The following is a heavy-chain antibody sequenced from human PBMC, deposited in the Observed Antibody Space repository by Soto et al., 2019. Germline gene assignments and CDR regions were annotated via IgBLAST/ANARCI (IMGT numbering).Heavy chain of an antibody. CDR1: GFTFSNYG. V-gene: IGHV3-33*01. D-gene: IGHD2-2*01. J-gene: IGHJ4*02. CDR3: ASICSSTRCYAIDW. Sequence: TGGSLRLSCVASGFTFSNYGMHWVRQAPGKGLEWVAFIWYEGSDKYYADSVKGRFTISRDNSKNTLYLQMNSLRAEDTAVYYCASICSSTRCYAIDWWGLGTQVTVSS. CDR2: IWYEGSDK.